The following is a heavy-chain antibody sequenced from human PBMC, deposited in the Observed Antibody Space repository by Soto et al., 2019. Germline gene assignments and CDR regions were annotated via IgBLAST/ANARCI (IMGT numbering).Heavy chain of an antibody. D-gene: IGHD2-15*01. Sequence: QVQLQEPGPGLVKPSQTLSLTCTVSGGSISSGGYYWGWLRQHPGKGLEWVGYIYYSGSTSYNPSLKSRVTISVDTAKNKFSLELCSVTAADTAVYYCARTGRLGCSGGSCYSGGYFDYWGQGTLVTVSP. CDR3: ARTGRLGCSGGSCYSGGYFDY. J-gene: IGHJ4*02. CDR1: GGSISSGGYY. CDR2: IYYSGST. V-gene: IGHV4-31*03.